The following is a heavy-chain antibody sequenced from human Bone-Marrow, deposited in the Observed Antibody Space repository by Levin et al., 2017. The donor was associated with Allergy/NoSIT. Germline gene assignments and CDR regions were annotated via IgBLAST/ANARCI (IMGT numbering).Heavy chain of an antibody. CDR3: ARGPTSCYEGYYGMDV. CDR1: GGSISSYY. CDR2: IYYSGST. V-gene: IGHV4-59*01. J-gene: IGHJ6*02. Sequence: SQTLSLTCTVSGGSISSYYWSWIRQPPGKGLEWIGYIYYSGSTNYNPSLKSRVTISVDTSKNQFSLKLSSVTAADTAVYYCARGPTSCYEGYYGMDVWGQGTTVTVSS. D-gene: IGHD2-2*01.